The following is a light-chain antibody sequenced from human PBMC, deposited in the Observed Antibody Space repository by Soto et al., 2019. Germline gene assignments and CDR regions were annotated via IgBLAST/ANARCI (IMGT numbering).Light chain of an antibody. CDR2: DND. V-gene: IGLV1-51*01. CDR1: RSNIGNNY. Sequence: QSVLTQPPSASAAPGQKVTVSCSGSRSNIGNNYVSWYQHLPGTAPKLLIYDNDKPPSGIPDRFSASKSGTSATLDITGLQTGDEADYYCEAWDSNLSGGVFGGGTKLAVL. J-gene: IGLJ3*02. CDR3: EAWDSNLSGGV.